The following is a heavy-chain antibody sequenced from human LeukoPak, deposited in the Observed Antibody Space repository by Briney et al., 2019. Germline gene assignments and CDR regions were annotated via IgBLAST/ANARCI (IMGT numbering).Heavy chain of an antibody. CDR3: ARGGGSSSWYAVESDWFDP. D-gene: IGHD6-13*01. CDR1: GFTFSSYG. CDR2: IWDGGSTK. Sequence: GGSLSLSCAASGFTFSSYGMHWVRQAPGKGLEWVAVIWDGGSTKYYAESVKGRFTISRDNSKHTLYLQMNCLRAEDTAVYCCARGGGSSSWYAVESDWFDPWGQGTLVTVSS. V-gene: IGHV3-33*01. J-gene: IGHJ5*02.